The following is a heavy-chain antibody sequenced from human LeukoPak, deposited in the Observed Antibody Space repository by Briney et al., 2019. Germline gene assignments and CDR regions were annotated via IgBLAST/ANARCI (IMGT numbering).Heavy chain of an antibody. J-gene: IGHJ4*02. D-gene: IGHD1-26*01. Sequence: LAGGSLRLSCAASGFTFSTYVMTWVRQAPGKGLEWVSAISGRGGTTFYADSVKGRITMSRDNSKSTLFLQMNSLRAEDTAVYYCGRIASGTNIDYWGQGTLLTVSS. CDR3: GRIASGTNIDY. CDR1: GFTFSTYV. CDR2: ISGRGGTT. V-gene: IGHV3-23*01.